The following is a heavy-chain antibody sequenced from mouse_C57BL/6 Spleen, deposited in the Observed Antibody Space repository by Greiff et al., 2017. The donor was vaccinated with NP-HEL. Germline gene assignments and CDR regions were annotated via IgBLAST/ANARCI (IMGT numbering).Heavy chain of an antibody. CDR2: ISSGSSTI. J-gene: IGHJ3*01. CDR3: ARNWEGFRFAY. D-gene: IGHD4-1*01. V-gene: IGHV5-17*01. CDR1: GFTFSDYG. Sequence: EVKVVESGGGLVKPGGSLKLSCAASGFTFSDYGMHWVRQAPEKGLEWVAYISSGSSTIYYADTVKGRFTISRDNAKNTLFLQMTSLRSEDTAMYYCARNWEGFRFAYWGQGTLVTVSA.